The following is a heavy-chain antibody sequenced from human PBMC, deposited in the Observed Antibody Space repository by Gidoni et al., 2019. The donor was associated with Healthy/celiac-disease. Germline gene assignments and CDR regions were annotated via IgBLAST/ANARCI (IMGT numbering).Heavy chain of an antibody. J-gene: IGHJ6*03. CDR1: GYTFTSYG. CDR2: ISAYNGNT. V-gene: IGHV1-18*01. CDR3: ARDNGDYDFWSGLYYYYYMDV. Sequence: QVQLVQSGAEVKKPGASVKVSCKASGYTFTSYGTSWVRQAPGQGLEWMGWISAYNGNTNYAQKLQGRVTMTTDTSTSTAYMELRSLRSDDTAVYYCARDNGDYDFWSGLYYYYYMDVWGKGTTVTVSS. D-gene: IGHD3-3*01.